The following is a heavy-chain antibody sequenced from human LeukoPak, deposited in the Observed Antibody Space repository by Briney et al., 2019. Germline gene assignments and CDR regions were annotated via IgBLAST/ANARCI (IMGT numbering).Heavy chain of an antibody. CDR3: ARSYDTSGYYRFDF. Sequence: GGSLRLSCAASGFTFSSYATTWVRQAPGKGLEWVSAISGSGGSTYDADSVKGRFTISRDNSKNTLYLQMNSLRAEDTAVYYCARSYDTSGYYRFDFWGQGTLVTVSS. D-gene: IGHD3-22*01. J-gene: IGHJ4*02. V-gene: IGHV3-23*01. CDR1: GFTFSSYA. CDR2: ISGSGGST.